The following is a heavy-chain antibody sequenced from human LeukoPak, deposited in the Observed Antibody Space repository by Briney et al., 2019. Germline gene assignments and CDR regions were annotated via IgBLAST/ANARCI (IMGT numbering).Heavy chain of an antibody. J-gene: IGHJ4*02. CDR1: GFTFSSYN. CDR2: ISSSSGTI. Sequence: GGSLRLSCSASGFTFSSYNLNWVRQAPGKGLEWVSYISSSSGTIFYADSVKGRFTISRDNAKNSLYLQMNSLRAEDTAVYYCARGGDPDYWGQGTLVTVSS. CDR3: ARGGDPDY. V-gene: IGHV3-48*04. D-gene: IGHD2-21*02.